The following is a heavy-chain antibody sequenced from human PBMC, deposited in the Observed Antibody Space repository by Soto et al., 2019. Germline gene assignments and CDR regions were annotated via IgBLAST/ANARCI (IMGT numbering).Heavy chain of an antibody. D-gene: IGHD3-10*01. CDR1: GGSISSSSYY. V-gene: IGHV4-39*01. Sequence: SETLSLTCTVSGGSISSSSYYWGWIRQPPGKGLEWIGSIYYSGSTYYNPSLKSRVTISVDTSKNQFSLKLSSVTAADTAVYYCASLVRGVMKSWDYWGQGTLVTVSS. CDR3: ASLVRGVMKSWDY. J-gene: IGHJ4*02. CDR2: IYYSGST.